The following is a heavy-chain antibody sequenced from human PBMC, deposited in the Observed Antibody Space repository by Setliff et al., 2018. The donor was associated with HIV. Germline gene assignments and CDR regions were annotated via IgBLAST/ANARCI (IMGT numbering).Heavy chain of an antibody. V-gene: IGHV3-21*01. CDR2: ISYSRTII. J-gene: IGHJ6*03. CDR3: VSAYGSGTNSFYSMDV. D-gene: IGHD3-10*01. Sequence: PGGSLRLSCVASGFTFCSFIMNWVRQAPGKGLEWFSVISYSRTIISYANSVSGRFTISRDSAKNSLYLQMNSLRAEDTAVYYCVSAYGSGTNSFYSMDVWGKGATVTVSS. CDR1: GFTFCSFI.